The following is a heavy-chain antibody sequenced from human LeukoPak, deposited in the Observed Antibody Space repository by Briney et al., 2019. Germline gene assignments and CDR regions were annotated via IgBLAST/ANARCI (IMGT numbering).Heavy chain of an antibody. CDR2: IRFDGVNE. CDR1: GFTFSSSG. D-gene: IGHD6-25*01. J-gene: IGHJ3*02. Sequence: GGSLRLTCAASGFTFSSSGMHWVRQAPGKGLEWVAFIRFDGVNEYYADSMKGRFTISRDNSKSTLYLQMNSLRAEDTAVYYCAREGRLMGAFDIWGQGTMVTVS. V-gene: IGHV3-30*02. CDR3: AREGRLMGAFDI.